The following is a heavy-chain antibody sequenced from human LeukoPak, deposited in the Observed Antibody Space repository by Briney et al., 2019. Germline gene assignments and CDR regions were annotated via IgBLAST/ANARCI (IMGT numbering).Heavy chain of an antibody. CDR3: ARDALTTVTTGAHYFDY. V-gene: IGHV4-34*01. D-gene: IGHD4-17*01. CDR1: GGSFSGYY. J-gene: IGHJ4*02. Sequence: ASETLSLTCAVYGGSFSGYYWSWIRQPPGKGLEWIGEINHSGSTNYNPSLKNRVTISVDTSKNQFSLKLSSVTAADTAVYYCARDALTTVTTGAHYFDYWGQGTLVTVSS. CDR2: INHSGST.